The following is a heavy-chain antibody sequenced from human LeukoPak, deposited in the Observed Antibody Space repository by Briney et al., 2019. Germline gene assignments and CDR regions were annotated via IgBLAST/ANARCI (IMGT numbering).Heavy chain of an antibody. CDR3: ATDSDDF. V-gene: IGHV1-18*01. CDR1: RYTFNKYG. Sequence: ASVKVSCRTSRYTFNKYGLIWVRQAPGQGLEWMGWVSLYESDTKYGQNFQGRVTLTTDSSTYTAYLELKSLRFDDTAVYYCATDSDDFWGQGTLDAVST. J-gene: IGHJ4*02. CDR2: VSLYESDT.